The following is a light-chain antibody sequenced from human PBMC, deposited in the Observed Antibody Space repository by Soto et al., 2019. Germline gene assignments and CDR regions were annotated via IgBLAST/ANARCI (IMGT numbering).Light chain of an antibody. CDR1: QSILFSSNNKNY. CDR2: WAS. V-gene: IGKV4-1*01. CDR3: QQYYSTPVT. J-gene: IGKJ4*01. Sequence: DIVMTQSPDSLAVSLGERATINCKSSQSILFSSNNKNYLTWYQQKPGQPPKPLIYWASTRESGVPDRFSGSGSGTDFTLIISSLQAEDGAVYYCQQYYSTPVTFGGGTKVEIK.